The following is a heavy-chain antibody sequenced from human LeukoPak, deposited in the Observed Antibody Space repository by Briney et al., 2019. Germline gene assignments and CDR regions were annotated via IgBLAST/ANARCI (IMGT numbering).Heavy chain of an antibody. D-gene: IGHD1-1*01. J-gene: IGHJ4*02. CDR1: GGTFSMYG. CDR2: IIPASGIT. Sequence: GASVKVSCKPSGGTFSMYGVSWVRQAPGQGLEWMGRIIPASGITNLSQKFQGRVTISADRPMRTVYMEVSSLRSDDTAVYYCARDRPTPINNDPPDIWGQGTLVIVSS. CDR3: ARDRPTPINNDPPDI. V-gene: IGHV1-69*04.